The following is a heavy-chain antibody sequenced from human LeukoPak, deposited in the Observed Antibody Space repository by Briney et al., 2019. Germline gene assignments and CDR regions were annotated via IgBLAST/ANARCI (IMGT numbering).Heavy chain of an antibody. D-gene: IGHD5-12*01. CDR3: ARDRYIGDGGYFDN. CDR2: IWYDGSNK. J-gene: IGHJ4*02. Sequence: GGSLRLSCAASGFTFSSYGMHWVRQAPGKGLEWVAVIWYDGSNKYYADSVKGRFTLSRDNSKNTLYLQMNSLRAEDTAVNNCARDRYIGDGGYFDNCGQGTLFTVSS. V-gene: IGHV3-33*01. CDR1: GFTFSSYG.